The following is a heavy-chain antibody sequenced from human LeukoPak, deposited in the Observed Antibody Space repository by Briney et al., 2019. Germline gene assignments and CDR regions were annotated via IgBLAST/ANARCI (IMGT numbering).Heavy chain of an antibody. J-gene: IGHJ4*02. D-gene: IGHD3-10*01. V-gene: IGHV5-51*01. Sequence: GESLKISCKGSGYSFTSYWIGWVRQMPGKGLEWMGIIYPGDSDTRYSPSFQGQVTISAGKSISTAYLQWSSLKASDTAMYYCARQSITMVRGARYFDCWGQGTLVTVSS. CDR3: ARQSITMVRGARYFDC. CDR1: GYSFTSYW. CDR2: IYPGDSDT.